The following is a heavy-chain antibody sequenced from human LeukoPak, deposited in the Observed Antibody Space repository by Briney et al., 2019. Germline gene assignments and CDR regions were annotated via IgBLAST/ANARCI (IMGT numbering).Heavy chain of an antibody. D-gene: IGHD5-18*01. V-gene: IGHV3-9*01. J-gene: IGHJ4*02. CDR2: ISWNSGSI. CDR1: GFTFDDYA. Sequence: PGRSLRLSCAASGFTFDDYAMHWVRQAPGKGLEWVSGISWNSGSIGYADSVKGRFAISRDNAKNSLYLQMNSLRAEDTALYYCAKASKRGYSYGHFDYWGQGTLVTVSS. CDR3: AKASKRGYSYGHFDY.